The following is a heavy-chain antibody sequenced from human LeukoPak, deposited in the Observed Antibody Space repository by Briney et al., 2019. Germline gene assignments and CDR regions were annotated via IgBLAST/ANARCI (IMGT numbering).Heavy chain of an antibody. CDR1: GDSVSSNSAA. Sequence: SQTLSLTCAISGDSVSSNSAAWNWIRQSPSRGLEWLGRTYYRSKWYNDYAVSVKSRITINPDTSKNQFSLQLNSVTPEDTAVYYCARDLAYCGGDCYLPDAFDIWGQGTMVTVSS. CDR2: TYYRSKWYN. J-gene: IGHJ3*02. V-gene: IGHV6-1*01. D-gene: IGHD2-21*01. CDR3: ARDLAYCGGDCYLPDAFDI.